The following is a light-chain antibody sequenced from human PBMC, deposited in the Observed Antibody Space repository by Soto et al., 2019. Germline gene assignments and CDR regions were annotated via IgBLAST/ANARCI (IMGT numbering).Light chain of an antibody. CDR1: QSVSNF. Sequence: EIVLTQAPATLSLSPGERATLSCRASQSVSNFLAWFQQKPGQAPRLLIYDASNRATGIPARFSGSGSGTDFTLTISSLEPEDFAVYYCQPCSSWPLLTFGGGTKVEI. CDR3: QPCSSWPLLT. J-gene: IGKJ4*01. V-gene: IGKV3-11*01. CDR2: DAS.